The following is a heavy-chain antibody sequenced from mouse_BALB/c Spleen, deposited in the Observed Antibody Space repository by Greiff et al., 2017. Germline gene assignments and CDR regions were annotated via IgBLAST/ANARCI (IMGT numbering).Heavy chain of an antibody. J-gene: IGHJ4*01. CDR1: GYTFTSYY. Sequence: VKLMESGAELVKPGASVKLSCKASGYTFTSYYMYWVKQRPGQGLEWIGEINPSNGGTNFNEKFKSKATLTVDKSSSTAYMQLSSLTSEDSAVYYCTRSNGYAMDYWGQGTSVTVSS. CDR2: INPSNGGT. V-gene: IGHV1S81*02. CDR3: TRSNGYAMDY.